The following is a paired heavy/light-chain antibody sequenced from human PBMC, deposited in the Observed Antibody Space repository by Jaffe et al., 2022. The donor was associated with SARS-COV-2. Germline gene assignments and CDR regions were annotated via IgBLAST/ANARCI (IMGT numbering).Light chain of an antibody. CDR1: QGISTW. V-gene: IGKV1-12*01. CDR2: AAS. Sequence: DIQMTQSPSSVSASVGDRVTITCRASQGISTWLAWYQRKPGKAPKLLIYAASTLRSGVPSRFSGSGSGTDFTLTISSLQPEDFATYYCQQASAFPRTFGQGTKLDIK. J-gene: IGKJ2*01. CDR3: QQASAFPRT.
Heavy chain of an antibody. CDR1: GASITSSGYF. CDR2: IYYSGST. Sequence: QLQLQESGPGLVKPSETLSLTCTVSGASITSSGYFWGWIRQPPGKGLEWIGTIYYSGSTYYSPSLKSRVTISVDTSNNQFSLKLSSVAATDTAVYYCASSDGNYWGAFDVWGRGTVVTVSS. D-gene: IGHD1-26*01. V-gene: IGHV4-39*01. J-gene: IGHJ3*01. CDR3: ASSDGNYWGAFDV.